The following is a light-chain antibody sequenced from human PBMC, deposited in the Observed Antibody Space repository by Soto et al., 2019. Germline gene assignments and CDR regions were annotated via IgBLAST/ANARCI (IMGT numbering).Light chain of an antibody. J-gene: IGLJ2*01. CDR1: SSDVGTYKY. CDR2: EVS. Sequence: QSALTQPPSASGSPGQSVTISCTGTSSDVGTYKYVSWYQQHPGKAPKLMIYEVSKRPSGVPDRFSGSKSGNTASLTVSGLQAEDEADYYCSSYAGGTSLVFGGGTKVTVL. V-gene: IGLV2-8*01. CDR3: SSYAGGTSLV.